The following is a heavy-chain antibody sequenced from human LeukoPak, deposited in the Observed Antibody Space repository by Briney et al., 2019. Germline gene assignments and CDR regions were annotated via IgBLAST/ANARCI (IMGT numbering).Heavy chain of an antibody. Sequence: PGGSLRLSCSASGFTFTAYSMYWVRQARGKGLEYVSAISNNADTSYYADSVKGRFTISRDNSKNTLYLQMSSLRAEDTAVYSCVKGWVRGVMNYWGQGTLVTVSS. V-gene: IGHV3-64D*06. J-gene: IGHJ4*02. CDR3: VKGWVRGVMNY. CDR1: GFTFTAYS. D-gene: IGHD3-10*01. CDR2: ISNNADTS.